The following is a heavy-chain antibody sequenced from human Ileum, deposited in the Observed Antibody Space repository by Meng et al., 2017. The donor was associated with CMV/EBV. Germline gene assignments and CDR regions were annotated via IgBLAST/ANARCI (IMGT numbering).Heavy chain of an antibody. D-gene: IGHD2-2*01. CDR2: IYYSGST. J-gene: IGHJ5*02. CDR1: GGSISSSDYY. V-gene: IGHV4-30-4*08. Sequence: CTVSGGSISSSDYYWSWIRQPPGKGLEWIGYIYYSGSTYYSPSLKSRVTISVDTSKNQFSLKLSSVTAADTAVYYCARVSASSCSFDPWGQGTLVTVSS. CDR3: ARVSASSCSFDP.